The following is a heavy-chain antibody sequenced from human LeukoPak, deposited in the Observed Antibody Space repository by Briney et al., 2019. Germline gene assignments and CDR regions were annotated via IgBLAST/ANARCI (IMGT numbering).Heavy chain of an antibody. CDR3: ARDLKTGYTYGYPLDY. CDR1: GFSFSDYW. D-gene: IGHD5-18*01. CDR2: INQDGSLK. Sequence: GGSLRLSCAASGFSFSDYWMSWVRQAPGKGLEWVANINQDGSLKYYVDSVKGRFTISRDNAKNSLYLQMNSLRAEDTAVYPCARDLKTGYTYGYPLDYWGQGTLATVSS. J-gene: IGHJ4*02. V-gene: IGHV3-7*01.